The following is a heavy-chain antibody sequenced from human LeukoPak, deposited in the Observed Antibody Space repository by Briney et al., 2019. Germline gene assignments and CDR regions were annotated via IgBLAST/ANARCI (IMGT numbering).Heavy chain of an antibody. J-gene: IGHJ5*02. D-gene: IGHD3-10*01. CDR3: ARERITMVRGAVGWFDP. CDR1: GYTFTGYY. Sequence: ASVKVSCKASGYTFTGYYMHWVRQAPGQGLEWMGWNNPNSGGTNYAQKFQGRVTMTRDTSISTAYMELSRLRSDDTAVYYCARERITMVRGAVGWFDPWGQGTLVTVSS. V-gene: IGHV1-2*02. CDR2: NNPNSGGT.